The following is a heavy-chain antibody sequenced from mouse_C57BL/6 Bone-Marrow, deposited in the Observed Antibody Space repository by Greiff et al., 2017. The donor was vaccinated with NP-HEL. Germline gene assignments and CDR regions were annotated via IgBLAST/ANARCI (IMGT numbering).Heavy chain of an antibody. Sequence: QVQLQQSGPELVKPGASVKISCKASGYSFTSYYIHWVKQRPGQGLEWIGWIYPGSGNTKYNEKFKGKATLTADTSSSTGYMQLRSLTSEDSEVYYCARVGATVRTTGDFDYWGQGTTRTVSS. D-gene: IGHD1-1*01. CDR2: IYPGSGNT. CDR3: ARVGATVRTTGDFDY. V-gene: IGHV1-66*01. CDR1: GYSFTSYY. J-gene: IGHJ2*01.